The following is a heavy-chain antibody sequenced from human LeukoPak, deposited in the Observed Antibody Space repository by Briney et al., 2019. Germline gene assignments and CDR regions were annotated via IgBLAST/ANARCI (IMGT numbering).Heavy chain of an antibody. CDR2: INHSGST. D-gene: IGHD4-17*01. CDR1: GGSFSDYY. V-gene: IGHV4-34*01. J-gene: IGHJ5*02. CDR3: ARDRDGDYASGGWFDP. Sequence: SETLSLTCAVYGGSFSDYYWSWIRQPPGKGLEWIGEINHSGSTDYNPSLKSRVTISVDTSKNQFSLKLTSVTAADTAVYYCARDRDGDYASGGWFDPWGQGTLVIVSS.